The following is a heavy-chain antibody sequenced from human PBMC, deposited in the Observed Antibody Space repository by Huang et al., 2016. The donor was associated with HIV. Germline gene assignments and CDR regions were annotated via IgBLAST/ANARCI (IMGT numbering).Heavy chain of an antibody. J-gene: IGHJ4*02. CDR2: IIPLLRAP. D-gene: IGHD3-16*01. CDR1: GGSFSDQI. CDR3: AMSLRYQYDSRSYWGRYFDY. V-gene: IGHV1-69*01. Sequence: QVQLEQSGPAVRKPGSSVKVSCQASGGSFSDQIISWVRQAPGHRFEWMGGIIPLLRAPADAQECKGRVTMTADESTATSYMELNSLTSEDTAVYYCAMSLRYQYDSRSYWGRYFDYWGQGTLVTVSS.